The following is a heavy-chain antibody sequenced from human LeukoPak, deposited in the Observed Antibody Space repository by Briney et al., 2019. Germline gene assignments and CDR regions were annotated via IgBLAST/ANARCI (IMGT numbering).Heavy chain of an antibody. CDR2: IYHSGST. CDR3: ASVDTVFDY. Sequence: PSETLSLTCTVSGGSISSGSYYWSWIRQPAGKGLEWIGYIYHSGSTYYNPSLKSRVTISVDRSKNQFSLKLSSVTAADTAVYYCASVDTVFDYWGQGTLVTVSS. CDR1: GGSISSGSYY. V-gene: IGHV4-30-2*01. J-gene: IGHJ4*02. D-gene: IGHD5-18*01.